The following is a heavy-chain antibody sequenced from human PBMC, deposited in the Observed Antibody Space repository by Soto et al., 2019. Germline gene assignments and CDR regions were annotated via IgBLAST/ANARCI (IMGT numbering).Heavy chain of an antibody. D-gene: IGHD2-8*02. J-gene: IGHJ4*02. CDR3: ARGDYGTGGYPFPYFDY. V-gene: IGHV1-2*02. CDR1: GYSFTGYY. Sequence: SXNVSFKASGYSFTGYYIHWVRQAPGQVLEWMGWINPDSGATNYAQNFQGRVTLTSDTSISTASMDLTSPTSDDTAVYYCARGDYGTGGYPFPYFDYWGQGTLVTVSS. CDR2: INPDSGAT.